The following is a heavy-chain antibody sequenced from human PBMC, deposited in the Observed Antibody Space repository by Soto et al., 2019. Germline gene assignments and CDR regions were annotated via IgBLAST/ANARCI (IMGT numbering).Heavy chain of an antibody. CDR3: AREGASGFGMDV. D-gene: IGHD1-26*01. CDR2: IYTSGTT. V-gene: IGHV4-4*07. Sequence: QVQLQESGPGLVKPSETLSLTCNVSGGSIRSYYWSWIRQPAGKALEWIGRIYTSGTTNYNPSLKSRATMLIDTSKNRFSLILSSVTAADTAVYYCAREGASGFGMDVWGQGTTVTVSS. J-gene: IGHJ6*02. CDR1: GGSIRSYY.